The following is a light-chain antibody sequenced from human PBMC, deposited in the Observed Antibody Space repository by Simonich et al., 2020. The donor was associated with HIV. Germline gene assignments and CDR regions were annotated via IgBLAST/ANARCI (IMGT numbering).Light chain of an antibody. CDR2: SAS. Sequence: EIVMTQSPATLSLSPGETATLSCRANQSVSSSYLSWYQQKPGQAPRLLMYSASTRATGIPARFSGSGSGTDFTLTISSLQPEDFATYYCQQYNHYPITFGQGTRLEIK. CDR1: QSVSSSY. CDR3: QQYNHYPIT. V-gene: IGKV3D-7*01. J-gene: IGKJ5*01.